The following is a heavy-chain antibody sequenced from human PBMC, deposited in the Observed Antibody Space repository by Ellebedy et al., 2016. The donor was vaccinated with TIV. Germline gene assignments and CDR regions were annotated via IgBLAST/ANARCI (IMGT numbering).Heavy chain of an antibody. CDR3: AAFPYISTSSAY. V-gene: IGHV1-2*02. Sequence: ASVKVSCKASGYTFTGNYMHWVRQAPGQRLEWMGWIYPYNGDTNYAQKFQGRVTMTRDTSISTGYMELSGLKSDDTAVYYCAAFPYISTSSAYWGQGTLVTVSS. D-gene: IGHD3-3*02. CDR1: GYTFTGNY. CDR2: IYPYNGDT. J-gene: IGHJ4*02.